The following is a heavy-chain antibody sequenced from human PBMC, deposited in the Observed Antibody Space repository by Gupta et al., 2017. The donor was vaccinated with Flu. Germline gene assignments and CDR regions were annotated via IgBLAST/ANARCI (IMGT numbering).Heavy chain of an antibody. CDR3: ARARGYSYGYSDY. D-gene: IGHD5-18*01. CDR2: ISSSGNTI. J-gene: IGHJ4*02. V-gene: IGHV3-48*01. Sequence: RQAPGKGLEWVSYISSSGNTINYADSVKGRFTISRDNARNSLYLQMNSLRAEDTAVYYCARARGYSYGYSDYWGQGTLVTVSS.